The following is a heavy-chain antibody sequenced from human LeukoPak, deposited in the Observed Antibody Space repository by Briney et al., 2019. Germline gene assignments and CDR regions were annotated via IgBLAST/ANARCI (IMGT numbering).Heavy chain of an antibody. CDR1: GYTFTSYD. D-gene: IGHD6-13*01. V-gene: IGHV1-8*03. CDR3: ASGLGPGLSSSWYIRNLLYAPQNWFDP. Sequence: GASVKVSCKASGYTFTSYDINWVRQATGQGLEWMGWMNPNSGNTGYAQKFQGRVTITRNTSISTAYMELSSLRSEDTAVYYCASGLGPGLSSSWYIRNLLYAPQNWFDPWGQGTLVTVSS. J-gene: IGHJ5*02. CDR2: MNPNSGNT.